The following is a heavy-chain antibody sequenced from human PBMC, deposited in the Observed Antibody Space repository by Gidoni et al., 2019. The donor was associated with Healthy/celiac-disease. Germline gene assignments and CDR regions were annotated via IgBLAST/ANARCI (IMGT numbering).Heavy chain of an antibody. CDR2: IYYSGRT. CDR3: ARVVDIGATTRGGFDY. D-gene: IGHD5-12*01. Sequence: QVQLQESGPGLVKPSQTLSLPCTVSGGSISSGGYYWSWIRQHPGKGLEWIGYIYYSGRTDYIPSLKSRVTISVDTSKNQFSLKLSSVTAADTAVYYCARVVDIGATTRGGFDYWGQGTLVTVSS. J-gene: IGHJ4*02. V-gene: IGHV4-31*03. CDR1: GGSISSGGYY.